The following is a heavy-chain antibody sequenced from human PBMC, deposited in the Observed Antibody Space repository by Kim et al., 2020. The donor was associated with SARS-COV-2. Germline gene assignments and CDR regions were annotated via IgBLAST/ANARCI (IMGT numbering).Heavy chain of an antibody. CDR3: ARDRPDCSSTSCYQFDP. J-gene: IGHJ5*02. Sequence: LKSRVTISVDTSKNQFSLKLSSVTAADTAVYYCARDRPDCSSTSCYQFDPWGQGTLVTVSS. D-gene: IGHD2-2*01. V-gene: IGHV4-59*01.